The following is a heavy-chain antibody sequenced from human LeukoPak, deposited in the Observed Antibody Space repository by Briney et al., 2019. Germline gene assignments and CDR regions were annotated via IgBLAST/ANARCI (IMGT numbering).Heavy chain of an antibody. D-gene: IGHD1-7*01. Sequence: GGSLRLSCAASGFTFSSYSMNWVRQAPGKGLEWVSSISSSSSYIYYADSVKGRFTISRDNAKNSLYLQMNSLRAEDTAVYYCARAPNNWNYVSADYWGQGTLVTVSS. CDR2: ISSSSSYI. V-gene: IGHV3-21*01. CDR1: GFTFSSYS. CDR3: ARAPNNWNYVSADY. J-gene: IGHJ4*02.